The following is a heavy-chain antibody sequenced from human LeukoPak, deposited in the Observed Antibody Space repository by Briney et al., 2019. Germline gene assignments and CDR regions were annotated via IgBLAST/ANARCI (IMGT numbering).Heavy chain of an antibody. Sequence: GGSLRLSCAASGFTFDDYGMSWVRQAPGKGLEWVSGINWNGGSTGYADSVEGRFTISRDNAKNSLYLQMNSLRAEDTALYHCARRRGGGYSYAYIDYWGQGTLVTVSS. CDR1: GFTFDDYG. V-gene: IGHV3-20*01. J-gene: IGHJ4*02. D-gene: IGHD5-18*01. CDR3: ARRRGGGYSYAYIDY. CDR2: INWNGGST.